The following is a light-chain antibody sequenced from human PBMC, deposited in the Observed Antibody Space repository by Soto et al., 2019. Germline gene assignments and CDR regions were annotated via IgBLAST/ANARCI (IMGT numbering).Light chain of an antibody. CDR3: CSYAGSYSYV. Sequence: QSVLTQPRSVSGSPGQSVAISCTGTSSDAGGYNYASWYQQHPGKAPKLIIYDVTKRPSGVPDRFSGSSSRNTASLTISGLQAEDEADYFCCSYAGSYSYVFGTGTKVTVL. CDR1: SSDAGGYNY. CDR2: DVT. V-gene: IGLV2-11*01. J-gene: IGLJ1*01.